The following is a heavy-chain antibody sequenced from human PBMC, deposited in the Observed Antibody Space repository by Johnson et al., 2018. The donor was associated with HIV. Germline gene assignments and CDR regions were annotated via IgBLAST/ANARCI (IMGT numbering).Heavy chain of an antibody. CDR1: GFTFDDYG. CDR3: AREPLGNYVLGYAFDI. CDR2: ISYDGSNK. V-gene: IGHV3-30*03. J-gene: IGHJ3*02. Sequence: QVQLVESGGGVVQPGRSLRLSCAASGFTFDDYGMSWVRQAPGKGLEWVAVISYDGSNKYYADSVKGRFTISRDNAKNSLYLQMNSLRAEDTALYYCAREPLGNYVLGYAFDIWGQGTMVTVSS. D-gene: IGHD1-7*01.